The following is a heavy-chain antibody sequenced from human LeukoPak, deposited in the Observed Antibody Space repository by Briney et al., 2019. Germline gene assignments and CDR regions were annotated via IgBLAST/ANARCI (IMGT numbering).Heavy chain of an antibody. J-gene: IGHJ4*02. CDR2: IYYSGRT. Sequence: SETLSLPCSVSSGSISSSSNFWAWIRQPPGKGLEWIGSIYYSGRTFYNPSLKSRVTISVDTSKNQFSLKLSSVTAADTAVYYCATTGDISTGHYVGYWGQGTLVTVSS. D-gene: IGHD3-9*01. V-gene: IGHV4-39*01. CDR3: ATTGDISTGHYVGY. CDR1: SGSISSSSNF.